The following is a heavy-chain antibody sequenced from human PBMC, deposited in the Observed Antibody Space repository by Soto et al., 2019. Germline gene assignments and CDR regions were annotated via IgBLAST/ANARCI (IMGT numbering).Heavy chain of an antibody. CDR1: GFTFSSYA. CDR3: ACVWAVAGNRY. Sequence: HPGGSLRLSCAASGFTFSSYAMTWVRQAPGKGLEWVSAISGGGGTTYYADSVKGRFTISRDNSKNTLYLQVNSLRAEDTAIYYCACVWAVAGNRYWGQGTLVTVSS. CDR2: ISGGGGTT. V-gene: IGHV3-23*01. J-gene: IGHJ4*02. D-gene: IGHD6-19*01.